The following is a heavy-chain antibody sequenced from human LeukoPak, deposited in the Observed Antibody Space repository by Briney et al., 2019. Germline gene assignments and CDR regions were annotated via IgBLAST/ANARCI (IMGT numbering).Heavy chain of an antibody. CDR3: ARGGDILTGYPTTPEGPFDY. D-gene: IGHD3-9*01. J-gene: IGHJ4*02. CDR1: GFTFSSYG. Sequence: PGGSLRLSCAASGFTFSSYGMHWVRQAPGKGLEWVAVIWYDGSNKYYADSVKGRFTISRDNSKNTLYLQMNSLRAEDTAAYYCARGGDILTGYPTTPEGPFDYWGQGTLVTVSS. CDR2: IWYDGSNK. V-gene: IGHV3-33*01.